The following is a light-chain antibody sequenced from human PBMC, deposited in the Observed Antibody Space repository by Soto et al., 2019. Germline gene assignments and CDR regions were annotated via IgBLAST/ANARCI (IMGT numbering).Light chain of an antibody. Sequence: DIQMTQSPSAMSASVGDRVTITCRASQGIDNYLAWFQQKPGKVPQRLIYAASTLQSGVPSRFSGSGSGTEFTLTISSLQPEDFATYYCLQHNYYPWTFGQGTKVEIK. CDR1: QGIDNY. CDR2: AAS. CDR3: LQHNYYPWT. V-gene: IGKV1-17*03. J-gene: IGKJ1*01.